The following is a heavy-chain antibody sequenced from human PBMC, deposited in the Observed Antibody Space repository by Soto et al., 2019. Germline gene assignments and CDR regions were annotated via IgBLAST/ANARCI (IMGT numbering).Heavy chain of an antibody. D-gene: IGHD2-21*01. J-gene: IGHJ4*02. CDR2: INQDGGET. Sequence: EVQLVESGGGLVQPGGSLRLSCAASGFRFINYWMTWSAQAPGRGLEWVANINQDGGETYSADSVKGRFTISRDNTNNALFLQMDSLRADDTAVYYCARLSIAVANADYWGQGTLVTVSS. CDR1: GFRFINYW. V-gene: IGHV3-7*03. CDR3: ARLSIAVANADY.